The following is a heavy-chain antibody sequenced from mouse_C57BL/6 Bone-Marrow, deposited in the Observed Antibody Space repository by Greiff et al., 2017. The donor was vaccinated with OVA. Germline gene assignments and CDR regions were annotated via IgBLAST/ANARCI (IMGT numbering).Heavy chain of an antibody. CDR1: GYTFTSYG. Sequence: VKVVESGAELARPGASVKLSCKASGYTFTSYGISWVKQRTGQGLEWIGEIYPRSGNTYYNEKFKGKATLTADKSSSTAYMELRSLTSEDSAVYFCARERGITEDYWGQGTTLTVSS. CDR3: ARERGITEDY. D-gene: IGHD2-4*01. CDR2: IYPRSGNT. V-gene: IGHV1-81*01. J-gene: IGHJ2*01.